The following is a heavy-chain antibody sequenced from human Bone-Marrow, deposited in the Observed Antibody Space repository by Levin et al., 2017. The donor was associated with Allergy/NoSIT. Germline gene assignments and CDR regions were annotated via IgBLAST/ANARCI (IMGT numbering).Heavy chain of an antibody. CDR2: IFHEGST. J-gene: IGHJ4*02. V-gene: IGHV4-38-2*01. D-gene: IGHD5-18*01. Sequence: SETLSLTCVVSGYSISSGYYWGWIRQPPGKGPEWIGSIFHEGSTYYNPSLKSRVTMSVDTSKNQFSLKLSSVTAADTAVYYCASERGGYSPFEYWGQGTLVTVSS. CDR3: ASERGGYSPFEY. CDR1: GYSISSGYY.